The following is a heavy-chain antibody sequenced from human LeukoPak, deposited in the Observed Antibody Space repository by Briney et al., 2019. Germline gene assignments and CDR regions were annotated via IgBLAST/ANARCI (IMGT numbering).Heavy chain of an antibody. CDR2: IFGSGGSA. D-gene: IGHD6-19*01. Sequence: GGSLRLSCAASGFTLNNYAMYWVRQAPGKGLEWVSGIFGSGGSAHYADSVKGRFTISRDNPKNTVYLQMDSLRVEDTAVYYCGKTTTGYSSGRYPGWPVDYWGQGTLVTVSS. J-gene: IGHJ4*02. CDR3: GKTTTGYSSGRYPGWPVDY. CDR1: GFTLNNYA. V-gene: IGHV3-23*01.